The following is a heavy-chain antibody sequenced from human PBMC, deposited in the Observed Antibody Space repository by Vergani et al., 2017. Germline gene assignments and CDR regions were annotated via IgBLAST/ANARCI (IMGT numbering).Heavy chain of an antibody. CDR2: ISGSGGST. J-gene: IGHJ4*02. CDR1: GFTFSSYA. D-gene: IGHD3-22*01. Sequence: VQLLESGGGLVQPGGSLRLSCAASGFTFSSYAMSWVRQAPGKGLEWVSAISGSGGSTYYADSVKRRFTISRDNSKNTLYLQMNSLRAEDTAVYYCAKATRKTPPKVVVIPEYFDYWGQGTLVTVSS. V-gene: IGHV3-23*01. CDR3: AKATRKTPPKVVVIPEYFDY.